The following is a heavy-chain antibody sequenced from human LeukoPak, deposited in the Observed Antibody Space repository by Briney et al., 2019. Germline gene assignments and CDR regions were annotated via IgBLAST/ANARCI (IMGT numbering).Heavy chain of an antibody. CDR2: INHSGST. CDR1: GGSFSGYY. Sequence: SETLSLTCAVYGGSFSGYYRSWIRQPPGKGLEWIGEINHSGSTNYNPSLKSRVTISVDSSKNQFSLKLSSVTAADTAVYYCARGGGTTKTSFDCWGQGTLVTVSS. J-gene: IGHJ4*02. CDR3: ARGGGTTKTSFDC. D-gene: IGHD4-17*01. V-gene: IGHV4-34*01.